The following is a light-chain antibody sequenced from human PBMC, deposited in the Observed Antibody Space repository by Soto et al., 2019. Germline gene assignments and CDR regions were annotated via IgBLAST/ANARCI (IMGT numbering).Light chain of an antibody. CDR3: QQHINRLS. Sequence: EIVLTQSPATLSLSPGERATLSCRASQSVSNFLAWYQQKPGQAPRLLIYHASNRATGSPARFSGSGSGTDFTLTISTLEPEDFAVYYCQQHINRLSFGGGTKVEIK. J-gene: IGKJ4*01. V-gene: IGKV3-11*01. CDR1: QSVSNF. CDR2: HAS.